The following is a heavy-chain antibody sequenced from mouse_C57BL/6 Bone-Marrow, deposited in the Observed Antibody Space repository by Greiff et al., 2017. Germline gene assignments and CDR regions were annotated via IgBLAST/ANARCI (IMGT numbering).Heavy chain of an antibody. Sequence: VKLQESGTELVKPGASVKLSCKASGYTFTSYWMHWVKQRPGQGLEWIGNINPSNGGTNYNEKFKSKATLTVDKSSSTAYMQLSSLTSEDSAVYYCASPIYYWAMDYWGQGTSVTVSA. V-gene: IGHV1-53*01. J-gene: IGHJ4*01. CDR2: INPSNGGT. CDR3: ASPIYYWAMDY. CDR1: GYTFTSYW.